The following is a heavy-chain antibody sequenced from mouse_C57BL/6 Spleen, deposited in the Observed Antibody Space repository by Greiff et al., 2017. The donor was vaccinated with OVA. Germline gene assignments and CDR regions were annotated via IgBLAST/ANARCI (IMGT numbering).Heavy chain of an antibody. CDR1: GYSFTSYY. D-gene: IGHD2-2*01. CDR3: ARGGLSYFDY. CDR2: IYPGSGNT. J-gene: IGHJ2*01. Sequence: VMLVESGPELVKPGASVKISCKASGYSFTSYYIHWVKQRPGQGLEWIGWIYPGSGNTKYNEKFKGKATLTADTSSSTAYMQLSSLTSEDSAVYYCARGGLSYFDYWGQGTTLTVSS. V-gene: IGHV1-66*01.